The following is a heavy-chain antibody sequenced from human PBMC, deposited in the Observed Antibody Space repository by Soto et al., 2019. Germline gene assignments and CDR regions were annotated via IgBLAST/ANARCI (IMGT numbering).Heavy chain of an antibody. D-gene: IGHD3-16*01. CDR1: GFPFRSYV. V-gene: IGHV3-30*19. CDR3: ARWGTTGGLDV. Sequence: QVQLVESGGGVVQPGTSLRLSCVGYGFPFRSYVIHWVRQAPGKGLEWVALTSYDGSNKYYDDSVKGRFTISRDNSRNTVDLQMDSLRLEDTALYYCARWGTTGGLDVWGQGTLVSVSS. CDR2: TSYDGSNK. J-gene: IGHJ4*02.